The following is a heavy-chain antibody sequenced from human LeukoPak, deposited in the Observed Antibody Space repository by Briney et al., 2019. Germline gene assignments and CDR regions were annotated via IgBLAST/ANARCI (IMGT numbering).Heavy chain of an antibody. CDR1: GYRFTSYW. V-gene: IGHV5-51*01. CDR3: ATSLGYCSTTSCNLDV. D-gene: IGHD2-2*01. J-gene: IGHJ6*02. Sequence: GESLKISCKGSGYRFTSYWTGWVRQMPGKGLDWMGIIYPGDSDTRYSPSFQGQVTISADKSISTAYLQWSSLKASDTAMYYCATSLGYCSTTSCNLDVWGQGTTVTVSS. CDR2: IYPGDSDT.